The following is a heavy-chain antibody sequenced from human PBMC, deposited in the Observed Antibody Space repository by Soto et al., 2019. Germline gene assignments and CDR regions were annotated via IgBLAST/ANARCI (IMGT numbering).Heavy chain of an antibody. Sequence: SETLSLTCTVSGGSISSYYWSWIRQPPGKGLEWIGYIYYSGSTNYNPSLKSRVTISVDTSKNQFSLKLSSVTAADTAVYYCARDRGDSSGLIDAFDIWGQGTMVTVSS. D-gene: IGHD6-19*01. CDR3: ARDRGDSSGLIDAFDI. CDR2: IYYSGST. J-gene: IGHJ3*02. CDR1: GGSISSYY. V-gene: IGHV4-59*01.